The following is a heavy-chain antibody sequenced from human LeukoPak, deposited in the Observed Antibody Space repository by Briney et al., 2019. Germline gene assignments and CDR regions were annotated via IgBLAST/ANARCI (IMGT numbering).Heavy chain of an antibody. J-gene: IGHJ4*02. CDR2: INQDGSGE. CDR3: ARDCYYDILTGFCY. CDR1: GFPFSTYW. Sequence: GGSLRLSCTASGFPFSTYWLSWVRQAPGKGLEWVANINQDGSGEYYAGSVKGRFTISRDNAKNSLYLQMNSLRAEDTAVYYCARDCYYDILTGFCYWGQGTLVTVSS. V-gene: IGHV3-7*01. D-gene: IGHD3-9*01.